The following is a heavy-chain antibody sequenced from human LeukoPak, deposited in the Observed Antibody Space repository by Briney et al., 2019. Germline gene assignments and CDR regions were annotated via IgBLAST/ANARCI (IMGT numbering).Heavy chain of an antibody. CDR2: ISGSGGST. J-gene: IGHJ6*02. D-gene: IGHD3-3*01. V-gene: IGHV3-23*01. CDR3: ARDHKPDTIFGVVIIGGYYYGMDV. Sequence: GGSLRLSCAASGFTFSSYAMSWVRQAPGKGLEWVSAISGSGGSTYYADSVKGRFTISRDNSKNTLYLQMNSLRAEDTAVYYCARDHKPDTIFGVVIIGGYYYGMDVWGQGTTVTVSS. CDR1: GFTFSSYA.